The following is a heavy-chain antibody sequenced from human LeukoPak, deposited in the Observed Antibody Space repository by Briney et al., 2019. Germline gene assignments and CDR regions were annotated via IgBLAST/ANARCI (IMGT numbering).Heavy chain of an antibody. J-gene: IGHJ4*02. V-gene: IGHV4-39*01. CDR1: GGSISSSSYY. CDR3: ARRHYSFVSGDDY. CDR2: IYYSGST. Sequence: KPSETLSLTCTVSGGSISSSSYYWGWIRQPPGKGLEWIGSIYYSGSTYYNPSLKSRVTISVDTSKNQFSLRLSSVTASDTAMYYCARRHYSFVSGDDYWGQGTLVTVSS. D-gene: IGHD3-10*01.